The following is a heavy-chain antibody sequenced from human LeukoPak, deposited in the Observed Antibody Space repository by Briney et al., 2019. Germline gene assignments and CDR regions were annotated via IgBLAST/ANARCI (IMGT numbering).Heavy chain of an antibody. Sequence: PGGSLRLSCAASGLTFSNYSMNEFRQAPGKGLEWVSSISRSGNFIYYGDSVKGRFTISRDNAKNSLYLQMNSLRAEDTAVYYCARVETTGRTWGQGTLVSVSA. CDR3: ARVETTGRT. J-gene: IGHJ4*02. V-gene: IGHV3-21*01. CDR1: GLTFSNYS. D-gene: IGHD1-14*01. CDR2: ISRSGNFI.